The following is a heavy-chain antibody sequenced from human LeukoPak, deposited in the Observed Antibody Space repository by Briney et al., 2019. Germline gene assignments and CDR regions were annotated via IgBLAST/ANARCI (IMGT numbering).Heavy chain of an antibody. CDR2: IGRSGESI. V-gene: IGHV3-48*04. Sequence: PGGSLRLSCEASGFALSGYNMNWVRQAPGKGLEWISHIGRSGESIYYADSVKGRFTISRDNAKNSLYLQMNSLSAEDTAVYYCARGSLGLPPDFDYWGQGTLVTVS. J-gene: IGHJ4*02. CDR3: ARGSLGLPPDFDY. CDR1: GFALSGYN.